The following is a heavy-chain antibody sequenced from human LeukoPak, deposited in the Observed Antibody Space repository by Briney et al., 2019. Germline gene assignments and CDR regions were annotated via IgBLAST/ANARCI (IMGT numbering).Heavy chain of an antibody. Sequence: PSETLSLTCTVSGYSISSGYYWGWIRQPPGKGLEWIGYISYSGRTNYNPSLKSRVTVSVDTSKNQFSLKLSSVTAADTAVYYCARLGSNNWFDPWGQGTLVTVSS. J-gene: IGHJ5*02. CDR2: ISYSGRT. CDR1: GYSISSGYY. V-gene: IGHV4-61*01. CDR3: ARLGSNNWFDP.